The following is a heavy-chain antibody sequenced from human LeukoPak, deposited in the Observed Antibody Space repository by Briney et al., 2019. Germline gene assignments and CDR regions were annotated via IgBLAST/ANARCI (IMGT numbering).Heavy chain of an antibody. V-gene: IGHV1-69*06. Sequence: ASVKVSCKASGGTFSSYAISWVRQAPGQGLEWMGGIIPIFGTANYAQKFQGRVTMTEDTSTDTAYMELSSLRSEDTAVYYCATDPRPSWYRGVWYWGQGTLVTVSS. D-gene: IGHD6-13*01. CDR2: IIPIFGTA. CDR3: ATDPRPSWYRGVWY. J-gene: IGHJ4*02. CDR1: GGTFSSYA.